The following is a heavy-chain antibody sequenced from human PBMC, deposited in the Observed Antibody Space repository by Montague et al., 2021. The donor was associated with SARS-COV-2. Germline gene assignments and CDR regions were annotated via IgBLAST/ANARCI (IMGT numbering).Heavy chain of an antibody. Sequence: SETLSLTCTVSGGSIANSHKYWGWARQPPGKGLEWIGSVLYTGTPYDHPSLTARVTISLGTSKNQFSLEMYSVTAADTATYFCVAGGDSAKAGAYWGQGTLVTVSS. J-gene: IGHJ4*02. CDR3: VAGGDSAKAGAY. CDR2: VLYTGTP. CDR1: GGSIANSHKY. D-gene: IGHD3-16*01. V-gene: IGHV4-39*07.